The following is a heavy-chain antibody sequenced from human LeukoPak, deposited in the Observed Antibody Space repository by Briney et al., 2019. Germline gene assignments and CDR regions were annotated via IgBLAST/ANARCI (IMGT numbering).Heavy chain of an antibody. CDR3: ASQGGNSS. Sequence: LLDDGSEKYYVDSVKGRFTISRDNAKNSLYLQMNSLRAEDTAVYYCASQGGNSSWGQGTLVTVSS. V-gene: IGHV3-7*03. CDR2: LLDDGSEK. D-gene: IGHD4-23*01. J-gene: IGHJ4*02.